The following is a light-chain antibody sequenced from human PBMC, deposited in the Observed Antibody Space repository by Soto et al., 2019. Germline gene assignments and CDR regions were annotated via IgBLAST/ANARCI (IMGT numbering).Light chain of an antibody. CDR1: QSISTW. V-gene: IGKV1-5*03. CDR3: QQYNSYPWT. J-gene: IGKJ1*01. CDR2: KAS. Sequence: DIQMTQSPSTLSAPVGDRVTITCRASQSISTWLAWYQQKPGKAPKLLIYKASSLESGVPSRLSGSGSGTEFTLTISSLQPDDFATYYCQQYNSYPWTFGQGTKVEIK.